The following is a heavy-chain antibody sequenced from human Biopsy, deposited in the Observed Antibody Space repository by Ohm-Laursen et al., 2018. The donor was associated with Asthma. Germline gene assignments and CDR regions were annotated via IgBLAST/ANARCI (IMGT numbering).Heavy chain of an antibody. CDR2: ISFDGSNK. D-gene: IGHD1-26*01. CDR1: GFTFSNYG. V-gene: IGHV3-30*18. CDR3: AKDVFPGWELRRGPDY. Sequence: SLRLSCAASGFTFSNYGMHWVRQAPGKGLDWVAVISFDGSNKNYTDSVKGRFTIPRDNSRNTLHLQMNSLRAEDTAVYYCAKDVFPGWELRRGPDYWGQGALVTVSS. J-gene: IGHJ4*02.